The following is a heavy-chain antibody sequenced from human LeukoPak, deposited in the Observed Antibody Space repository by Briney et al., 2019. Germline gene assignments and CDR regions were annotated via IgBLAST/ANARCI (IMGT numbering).Heavy chain of an antibody. CDR3: ARLPKGTYVSFDR. V-gene: IGHV1-69-2*01. Sequence: ASVKVSCKVLEYSFSDYYTHWVQQAPGKGLVWMGFVDPEDGDTMYAAKFQGRLTITADMSKDTAYMELRDLRSDDTAAYYCARLPKGTYVSFDRWGQGTLVTVSS. D-gene: IGHD3-16*01. J-gene: IGHJ4*02. CDR2: VDPEDGDT. CDR1: EYSFSDYY.